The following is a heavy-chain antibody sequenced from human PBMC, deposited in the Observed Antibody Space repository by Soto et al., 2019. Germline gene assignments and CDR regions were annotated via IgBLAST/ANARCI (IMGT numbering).Heavy chain of an antibody. V-gene: IGHV3-11*01. CDR1: GFTLSDYY. CDR3: ARSSLTYFEF. CDR2: ISGSGSTT. J-gene: IGHJ4*02. Sequence: VGSLRLSCTAAGFTLSDYYMSWIRQAPGKGLEWLAYISGSGSTTYYTDSVKGRFAISRDNARTSLYLQINSLRVEDSAVYYCARSSLTYFEFWGQGTLVTVSS.